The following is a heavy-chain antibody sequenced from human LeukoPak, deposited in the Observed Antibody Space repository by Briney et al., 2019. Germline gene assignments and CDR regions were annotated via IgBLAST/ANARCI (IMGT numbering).Heavy chain of an antibody. CDR2: IKQDGSEK. V-gene: IGHV3-7*01. CDR1: GFTFTTYW. J-gene: IGHJ4*02. CDR3: ASKLERPADYFDY. D-gene: IGHD1-1*01. Sequence: SGGSLRLSCVASGFTFTTYWMSWVRQAPGKGLEWVANIKQDGSEKYYVDSVKGRFTISRDNAKNSLYLQMNSLRAEDTAVYYCASKLERPADYFDYWGQGTLVTVSS.